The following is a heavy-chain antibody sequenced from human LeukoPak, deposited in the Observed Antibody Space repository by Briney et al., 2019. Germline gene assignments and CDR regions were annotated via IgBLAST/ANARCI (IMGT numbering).Heavy chain of an antibody. CDR3: ARRIVVVVAATYIDY. D-gene: IGHD2-15*01. Sequence: SETLSLTCAVYGGSFSGYYWSWIRQPPGKGPEWIGEINHSGSTNYNPSLKSRVTISVDTSKNQFSLKLSSVTAADTAVYHCARRIVVVVAATYIDYWGQGTLVTVSS. CDR2: INHSGST. J-gene: IGHJ4*02. V-gene: IGHV4-34*01. CDR1: GGSFSGYY.